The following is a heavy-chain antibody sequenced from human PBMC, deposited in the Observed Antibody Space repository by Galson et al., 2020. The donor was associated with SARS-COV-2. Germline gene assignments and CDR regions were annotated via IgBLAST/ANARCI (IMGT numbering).Heavy chain of an antibody. CDR3: ARDSAPYSSGSHYYYYGMDV. CDR2: IKQDGSEK. Sequence: GESLKISCAASGFTFSSHWMSWVRQAPGKGLEWVANIKQDGSEKYYVDSVKGRFTISRDNAKNSLYLQMNSLRAEDTAVYYCARDSAPYSSGSHYYYYGMDVWGQGTTVTVSS. D-gene: IGHD6-19*01. J-gene: IGHJ6*02. CDR1: GFTFSSHW. V-gene: IGHV3-7*01.